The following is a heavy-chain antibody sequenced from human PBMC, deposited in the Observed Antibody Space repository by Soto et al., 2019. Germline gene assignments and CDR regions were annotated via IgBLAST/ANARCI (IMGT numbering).Heavy chain of an antibody. D-gene: IGHD6-19*01. CDR1: GDSVSSNSAA. CDR2: TYYRSKWYN. V-gene: IGHV6-1*01. J-gene: IGHJ5*02. Sequence: SETLSLTCALSGDSVSSNSAAWNWIRQSPSRGLEWLGRTYYRSKWYNDYAVSVKSRITINPDTSKNQFSLQLNSVTPEDTAVYYCARGEQWLPKGGNWFDPWGQGTLVTVSS. CDR3: ARGEQWLPKGGNWFDP.